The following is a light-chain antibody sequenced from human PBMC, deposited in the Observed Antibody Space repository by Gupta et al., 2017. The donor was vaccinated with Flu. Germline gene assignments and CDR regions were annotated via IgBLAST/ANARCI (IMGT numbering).Light chain of an antibody. V-gene: IGKV3D-15*01. J-gene: IGKJ4*01. CDR1: QSIASN. Sequence: GERATLSCRASQSIASNLAWYQQKPGQAPRLLISGASDRATDIPPRFSGSGSGTEFTLTVSSLQSEDFAVYYCQQYNNWPLTFGGGTKVEIK. CDR2: GAS. CDR3: QQYNNWPLT.